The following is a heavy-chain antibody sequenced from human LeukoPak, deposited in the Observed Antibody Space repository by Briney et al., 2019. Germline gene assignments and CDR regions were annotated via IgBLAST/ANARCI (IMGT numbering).Heavy chain of an antibody. CDR1: GYTFTSYA. CDR2: INTNTGNP. J-gene: IGHJ4*02. CDR3: ARDYGDYDHPHYFDY. Sequence: GASMKVSCKASGYTFTSYAMNWVRQAPGQGLEWMGWINTNTGNPTYAQGFTGRFVFSLDTSVSTAYLQISSLKAEDTAVYYCARDYGDYDHPHYFDYWGQGTLVTVSS. D-gene: IGHD4-17*01. V-gene: IGHV7-4-1*02.